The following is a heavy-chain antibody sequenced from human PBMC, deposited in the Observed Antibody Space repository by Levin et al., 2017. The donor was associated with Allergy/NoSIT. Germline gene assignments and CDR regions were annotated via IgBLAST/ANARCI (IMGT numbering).Heavy chain of an antibody. CDR1: GGSISGHY. J-gene: IGHJ6*03. CDR2: IYNSGTT. CDR3: ARHGSDYYHMDV. V-gene: IGHV4-59*08. D-gene: IGHD2-2*03. Sequence: SQTLSLTCTVSGGSISGHYWSWIRQPPGKGLEWIAYIYNSGTTNYNPSLKSRVTISVDTSKNQLSLKLNSVTAADTAIYYCARHGSDYYHMDVWGKGTTVTVSS.